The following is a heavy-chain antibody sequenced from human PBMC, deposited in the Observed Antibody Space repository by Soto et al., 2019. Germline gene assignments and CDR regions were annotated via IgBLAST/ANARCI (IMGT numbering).Heavy chain of an antibody. CDR3: AKGLGSGSYAASDS. V-gene: IGHV3-23*01. D-gene: IGHD1-26*01. CDR2: ITGSVDRP. J-gene: IGHJ5*01. Sequence: PGGSLRLSCAASGFTFSSYALSWVRQAPGKGLERVSAITGSVDRPYYADSVRGRFTISRDTSKNTLSLEMNSLRAEDTAVYYCAKGLGSGSYAASDSWGQGTLVTVSS. CDR1: GFTFSSYA.